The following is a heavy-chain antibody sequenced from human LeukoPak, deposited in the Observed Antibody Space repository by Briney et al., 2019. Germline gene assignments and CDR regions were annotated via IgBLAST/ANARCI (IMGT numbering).Heavy chain of an antibody. V-gene: IGHV3-72*01. CDR2: TRNKANSYTT. D-gene: IGHD2-15*01. CDR3: ARDGGSLNPYWYFDL. CDR1: GFTFSAPY. Sequence: GGSLRLSCAASGFTFSAPYMDWVRQAPGKGLEWVGRTRNKANSYTTEYAASVKGRFTISRDDSKNSLYLQMNSLKTEDTAVYYCARDGGSLNPYWYFDLWGRGTLVTVSS. J-gene: IGHJ2*01.